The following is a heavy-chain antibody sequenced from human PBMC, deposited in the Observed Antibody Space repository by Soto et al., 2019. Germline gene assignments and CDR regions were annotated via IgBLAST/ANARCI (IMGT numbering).Heavy chain of an antibody. J-gene: IGHJ6*02. V-gene: IGHV4-30-2*01. CDR3: ARARGNWGLSGMDV. CDR2: IYHSGST. Sequence: QLQLQESGSGLVKPSQTQSLTCAVSGGSISSGGYSWSWIRQPPGKGLEWIGYIYHSGSTYYNPSLKSRVTISVDRSKNQFSLKLSSVTAADTAVYYCARARGNWGLSGMDVWGQGTTVTVSS. CDR1: GGSISSGGYS. D-gene: IGHD7-27*01.